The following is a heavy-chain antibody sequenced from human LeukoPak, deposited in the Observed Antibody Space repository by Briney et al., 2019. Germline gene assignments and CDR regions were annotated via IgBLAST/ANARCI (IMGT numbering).Heavy chain of an antibody. CDR2: ICSSSSNK. CDR3: ARDREGIAGHYFDY. CDR1: GFTFSSYS. D-gene: IGHD6-13*01. Sequence: GGSLRLSCAASGFTFSSYSMNWVRQAPGKGLEWVSSICSSSSNKYYADSVKGRFTISRDNAKNTLYLQMNSKRAEDTAVYYCARDREGIAGHYFDYWGQGTLVTVSS. V-gene: IGHV3-21*01. J-gene: IGHJ4*02.